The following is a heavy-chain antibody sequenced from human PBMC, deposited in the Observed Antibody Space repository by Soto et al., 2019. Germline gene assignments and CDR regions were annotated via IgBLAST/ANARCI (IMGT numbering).Heavy chain of an antibody. D-gene: IGHD6-6*01. CDR1: GGSISSYY. J-gene: IGHJ6*02. Sequence: SETLSLTCTVSGGSISSYYWSWIRQHPGKGLEWIGYIYYSGSTNYNPSLKSRVTISVDTSKTQFSLKLSSVTAADTAVYYCARCSSHYYYGMDVWVQGTTVTVSS. V-gene: IGHV4-59*01. CDR2: IYYSGST. CDR3: ARCSSHYYYGMDV.